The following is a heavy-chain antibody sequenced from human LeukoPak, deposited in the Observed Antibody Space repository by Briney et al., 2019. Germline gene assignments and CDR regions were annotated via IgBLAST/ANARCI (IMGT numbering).Heavy chain of an antibody. V-gene: IGHV3-30*02. CDR3: AKFNRRDGYNSDY. CDR2: IRYDGSNK. Sequence: TGGSLRLSCAAFGFTFSSYGMHWVRQAPGKGLEWVAFIRYDGSNKYYADSVKGRFTISRDNSKNTLYLQMNSLRAEDTAVYYCAKFNRRDGYNSDYWGQGTLVTVSS. CDR1: GFTFSSYG. J-gene: IGHJ4*02. D-gene: IGHD5-24*01.